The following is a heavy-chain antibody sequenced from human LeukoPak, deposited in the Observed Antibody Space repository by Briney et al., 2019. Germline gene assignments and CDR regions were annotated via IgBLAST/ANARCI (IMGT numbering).Heavy chain of an antibody. CDR3: ARDRSGTMIVVGDDAFDI. CDR2: IYYSGST. Sequence: PSETLSLTCTVSGGSISSYYWSWIRQPPGKGLEWIGYIYYSGSTNYNPSLKSRVTISVDTSKNQFSLKLSSVTAADTAVYYCARDRSGTMIVVGDDAFDIWGQGTMVTVSS. J-gene: IGHJ3*02. D-gene: IGHD3-22*01. CDR1: GGSISSYY. V-gene: IGHV4-59*01.